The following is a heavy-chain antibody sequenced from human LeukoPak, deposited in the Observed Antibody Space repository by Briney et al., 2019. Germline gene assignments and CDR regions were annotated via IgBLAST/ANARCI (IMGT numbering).Heavy chain of an antibody. CDR1: GFTFSSYA. V-gene: IGHV3-23*01. J-gene: IGHJ4*02. CDR3: AKPLIGGYSDDPTDFDY. D-gene: IGHD2-21*01. CDR2: ISGSGGST. Sequence: TGGSLRLSCAASGFTFSSYAMSWVRQAPGKGLEWVSAISGSGGSTYYADSVKGRFTISRDNSKNTLYLQMNSLRAEDTAVYYCAKPLIGGYSDDPTDFDYWGQGTLVTVSS.